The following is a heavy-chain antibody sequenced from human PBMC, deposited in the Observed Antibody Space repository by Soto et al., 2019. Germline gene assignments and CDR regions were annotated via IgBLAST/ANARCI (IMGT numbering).Heavy chain of an antibody. CDR3: ARGRYGDY. D-gene: IGHD1-1*01. CDR2: ISAHNGNT. CDR1: GYGFTTYG. J-gene: IGHJ4*02. Sequence: QIHLVQSGAEVKKPGASVKVSCKGSGYGFTTYGITWVRQAPGQGLEWMAWISAHNGNTNYAQKIQGRVTVTRDTSTSTDYMELRSLRSDDTAVYYCARGRYGDYWGQCALVTVSS. V-gene: IGHV1-18*01.